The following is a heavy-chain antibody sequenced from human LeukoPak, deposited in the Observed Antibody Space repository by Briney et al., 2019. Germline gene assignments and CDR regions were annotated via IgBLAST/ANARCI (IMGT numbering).Heavy chain of an antibody. CDR2: IYSGGNT. CDR3: AKDRTWGIAVPSSDY. Sequence: GGSLRLSCAASGFTVSSNYMNWVRQAPGKGLEWVSVIYSGGNTYYADSVKGRFTISRDNSKDTLYLRMNSLRADDTAVYYCAKDRTWGIAVPSSDYWGQGTLVTVSS. D-gene: IGHD6-19*01. J-gene: IGHJ4*02. V-gene: IGHV3-53*01. CDR1: GFTVSSNY.